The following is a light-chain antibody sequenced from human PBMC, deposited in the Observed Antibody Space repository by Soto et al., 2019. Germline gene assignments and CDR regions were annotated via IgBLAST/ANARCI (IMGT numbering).Light chain of an antibody. J-gene: IGLJ2*01. CDR3: ASWDSSLTGGV. CDR1: SPNIGNNI. CDR2: EDN. V-gene: IGLV1-51*02. Sequence: QSVLTQPPSVSAAPGQKVTISCSGSSPNIGNNIVSWYQQLPGTAPKLLIYEDNKRPSGIPDRFSGSKSGTSATLGITGPQTGDEAEYYCASWDSSLTGGVFGGGTKLTVL.